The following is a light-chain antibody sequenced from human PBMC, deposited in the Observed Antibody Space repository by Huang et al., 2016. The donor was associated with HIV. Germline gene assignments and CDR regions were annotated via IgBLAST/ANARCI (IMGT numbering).Light chain of an antibody. Sequence: DIVMTQSPDSLAVSLGERATINCKSSQTVLFSSNNKNYLAWYQQKPGQPPNLLIYWASTREFGVPDRVSGTGSGTDFTLTISSLQAEDVAVYYCQQYYSSPPTFGQGTKLEIK. CDR2: WAS. CDR3: QQYYSSPPT. V-gene: IGKV4-1*01. J-gene: IGKJ2*01. CDR1: QTVLFSSNNKNY.